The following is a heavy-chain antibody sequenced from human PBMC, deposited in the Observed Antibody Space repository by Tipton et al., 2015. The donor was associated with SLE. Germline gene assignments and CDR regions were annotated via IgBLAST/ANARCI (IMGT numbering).Heavy chain of an antibody. Sequence: LRLSCSVSGGSISSDNYCWTWIRQHPGKGLEWIGYIFNSGSTYYNPSLKSRVTISVDTSKNQFSLKLSSVTAADTAVYYCARRVDTMVRGVIKGWFDPWGQGTLVTVSS. D-gene: IGHD3-10*01. CDR1: GGSISSDNYC. CDR2: IFNSGST. J-gene: IGHJ5*02. V-gene: IGHV4-31*02. CDR3: ARRVDTMVRGVIKGWFDP.